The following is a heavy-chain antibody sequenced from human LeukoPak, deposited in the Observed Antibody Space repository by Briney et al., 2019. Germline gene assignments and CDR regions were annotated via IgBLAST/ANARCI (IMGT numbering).Heavy chain of an antibody. CDR3: VRDVSGSSYGDY. CDR2: IKQDGSEK. J-gene: IGHJ4*02. D-gene: IGHD5-18*01. V-gene: IGHV3-7*01. Sequence: GGSLRLPCAASGFTFSTYWMNWVRQAPGKGLEWLANIKQDGSEKYYLDSVKGRFTISRGNAKNSLYLQMNGLRAEDTSVYYCVRDVSGSSYGDYWGQGTLVTVSS. CDR1: GFTFSTYW.